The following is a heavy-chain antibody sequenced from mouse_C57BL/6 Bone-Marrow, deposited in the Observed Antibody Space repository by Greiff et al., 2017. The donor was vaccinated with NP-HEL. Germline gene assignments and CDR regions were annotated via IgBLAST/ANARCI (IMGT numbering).Heavy chain of an antibody. Sequence: EVHLVESGGGLVQPGESLKLSCESNEYEFPSHDMSWVRKTPEKRLELVAAINSDGGSTYYPDTMKRRFIISRDNTKKTLYQEMSRLMAEDTALYYCASYYYGSGYWGQGTTLTVSS. CDR2: INSDGGST. J-gene: IGHJ2*01. CDR1: EYEFPSHD. CDR3: ASYYYGSGY. D-gene: IGHD1-1*01. V-gene: IGHV5-2*01.